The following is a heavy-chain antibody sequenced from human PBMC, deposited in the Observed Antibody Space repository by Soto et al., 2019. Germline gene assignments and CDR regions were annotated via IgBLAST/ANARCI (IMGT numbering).Heavy chain of an antibody. CDR2: VNPNSGGT. D-gene: IGHD1-26*01. Sequence: QVQLVQSGAEVKKPGASVKVSCKASGYTFTGYYMHWVRQAPGQGLEWMGWVNPNSGGTKYAQKFQGRVTMTRDTPISTAYMELSRLRSDDTAMYYCARIIVGATGVFDYWGQGTLVTVSS. CDR1: GYTFTGYY. V-gene: IGHV1-2*02. J-gene: IGHJ4*02. CDR3: ARIIVGATGVFDY.